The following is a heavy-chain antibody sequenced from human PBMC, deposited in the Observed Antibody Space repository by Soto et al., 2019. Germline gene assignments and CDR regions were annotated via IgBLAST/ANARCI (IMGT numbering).Heavy chain of an antibody. CDR3: ARLLAAAGTWFDP. D-gene: IGHD6-13*01. V-gene: IGHV1-69*13. Sequence: VASVKVSCKASGGTFSSYAISWVRQAPGQGLEWMGGIIPIFGTANYAQKFQGRVTITADESTSTAYMELSSLRSEDTAVYYCARLLAAAGTWFDPWGQGTLVTVTS. CDR1: GGTFSSYA. CDR2: IIPIFGTA. J-gene: IGHJ5*02.